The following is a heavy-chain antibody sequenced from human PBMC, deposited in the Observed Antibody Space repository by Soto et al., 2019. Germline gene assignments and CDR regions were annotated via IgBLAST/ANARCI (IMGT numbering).Heavy chain of an antibody. CDR1: GGTFSSYT. D-gene: IGHD2-2*01. CDR3: ARDCSSTSCCQDY. V-gene: IGHV1-69*04. CDR2: IIPILGIA. J-gene: IGHJ4*02. Sequence: SVKVSCKASGGTFSSYTISWVRQAPGQGLEWMGRIIPILGIANYAQKFQGRVTITADKSTSTAYMELSSLRSEDTAVYYCARDCSSTSCCQDYWGQGTLVTVSS.